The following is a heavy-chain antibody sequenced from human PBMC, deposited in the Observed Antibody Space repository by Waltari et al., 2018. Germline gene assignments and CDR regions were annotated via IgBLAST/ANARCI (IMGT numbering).Heavy chain of an antibody. J-gene: IGHJ6*03. V-gene: IGHV4-39*01. CDR3: ARSPHYYDSSGYEYYYYYMDV. CDR1: GGSISSSSYY. CDR2: SYYSGIT. Sequence: QLQLQESGPGLVKPSETLSLTCTVSGGSISSSSYYWGWIRQPPGKGLEWIGSSYYSGITYYNPSLKSRVTISVDTSKIQFSLKLSSVTAADTAVYYCARSPHYYDSSGYEYYYYYMDVWGKGTTVTVSS. D-gene: IGHD3-22*01.